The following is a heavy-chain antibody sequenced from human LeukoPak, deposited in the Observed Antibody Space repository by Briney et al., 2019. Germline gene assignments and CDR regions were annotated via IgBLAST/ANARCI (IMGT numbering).Heavy chain of an antibody. CDR2: ISGSGGST. CDR3: AKFIYSSWYYFDY. Sequence: GSLRLSCAASGFTFSSYAMSWVRQAPGKGLEWVSAISGSGGSTYYADSVKGRFTISRDISKNTLYLHMNSLRAEDTAVYYCAKFIYSSWYYFDYWGQGTLVTVSS. V-gene: IGHV3-23*01. CDR1: GFTFSSYA. D-gene: IGHD6-13*01. J-gene: IGHJ4*02.